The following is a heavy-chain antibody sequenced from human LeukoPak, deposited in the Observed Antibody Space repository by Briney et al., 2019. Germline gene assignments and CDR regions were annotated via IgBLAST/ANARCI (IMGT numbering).Heavy chain of an antibody. CDR2: INHSGST. J-gene: IGHJ5*02. V-gene: IGHV4-34*01. Sequence: SETLSLTCAAYGGSFSGYYWSWIRQPPGKGLEWIGEINHSGSTNYNPSLKSRVTISVDTSKNQFSLKLSSVTAADTAVYYCARASGATDWFDPRGQGTLVTVSS. CDR1: GGSFSGYY. CDR3: ARASGATDWFDP.